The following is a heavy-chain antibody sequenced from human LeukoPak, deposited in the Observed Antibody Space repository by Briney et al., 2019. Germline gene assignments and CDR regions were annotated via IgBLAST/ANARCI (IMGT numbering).Heavy chain of an antibody. V-gene: IGHV3-13*01. CDR1: GFTFSSYD. J-gene: IGHJ4*02. Sequence: GGSLRLSCAASGFTFSSYDMHWVRQATGKGLEWVSAISTAGDTYYPGSVKGRFTISRENAKNSLYLQMNSLRAGDTAVYYFARGRNRYCSGGSCYMFDYWGQGTLVTVSS. CDR2: ISTAGDT. D-gene: IGHD2-15*01. CDR3: ARGRNRYCSGGSCYMFDY.